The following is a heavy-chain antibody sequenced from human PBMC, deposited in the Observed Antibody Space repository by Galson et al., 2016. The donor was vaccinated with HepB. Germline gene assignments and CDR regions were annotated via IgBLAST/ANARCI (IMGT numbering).Heavy chain of an antibody. V-gene: IGHV3-23*01. CDR3: AKVREACSRTSCYHYYGTDV. CDR1: GFTFSSYF. Sequence: SLRLSCAASGFTFSSYFMTWVRQAPGKGLEWVSAISGSSATYYADSVKGRFTISRDNSKNTLFLQMNTLRAEDTAVYYCAKVREACSRTSCYHYYGTDVWGQGTTVTVSS. J-gene: IGHJ6*02. D-gene: IGHD2-2*01. CDR2: ISGSSAT.